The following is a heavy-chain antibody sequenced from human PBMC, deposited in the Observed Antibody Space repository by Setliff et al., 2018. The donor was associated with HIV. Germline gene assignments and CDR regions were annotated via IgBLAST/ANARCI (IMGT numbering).Heavy chain of an antibody. CDR3: ARAPGYFDSWSGFRNYYMDV. J-gene: IGHJ6*03. CDR1: GYFFTTHN. Sequence: ASVKVSCKASGYFFTTHNINWVRQATGQGLEWMGWMNPVRGATGIAQKFQGRVTMTRDTSISTAYMELSGLTSGDTAVYYCARAPGYFDSWSGFRNYYMDVWGQGTGVTVS. CDR2: MNPVRGAT. V-gene: IGHV1-8*02. D-gene: IGHD3-3*01.